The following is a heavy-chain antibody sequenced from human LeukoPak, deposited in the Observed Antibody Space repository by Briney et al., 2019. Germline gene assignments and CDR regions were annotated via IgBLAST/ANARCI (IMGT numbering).Heavy chain of an antibody. J-gene: IGHJ5*02. CDR3: ARDERIMVRGVITDGWFDP. V-gene: IGHV1-46*01. CDR2: INPSGGST. Sequence: ASVKVSCKASGYTFTSYYMHWVRQAPGQGLEWMGIINPSGGSTSYAQKFQGRVTMTRDTSTSTVYMELSNLRSEDTAVYYCARDERIMVRGVITDGWFDPWGQGTLVTVSS. D-gene: IGHD3-10*01. CDR1: GYTFTSYY.